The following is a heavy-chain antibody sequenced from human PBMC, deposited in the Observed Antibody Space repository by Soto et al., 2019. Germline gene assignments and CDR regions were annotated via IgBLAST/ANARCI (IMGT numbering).Heavy chain of an antibody. V-gene: IGHV3-23*01. CDR2: ISGSGGDT. Sequence: PGGSLRLSCAASGFTFSSYTMRWVRQAPGKGLEWVSTISGSGGDTYYADSVKGRFTISRDNAENSVHLQMNNLRVEDTALYYCVRDRSRPAAMDYWGQGALVTVSS. CDR3: VRDRSRPAAMDY. D-gene: IGHD2-2*01. J-gene: IGHJ4*02. CDR1: GFTFSSYT.